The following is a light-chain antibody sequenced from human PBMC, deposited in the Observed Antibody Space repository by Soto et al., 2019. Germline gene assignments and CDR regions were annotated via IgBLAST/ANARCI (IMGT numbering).Light chain of an antibody. CDR3: QQYNTSST. Sequence: DIQMTQSPSTLSASVGDRVTITCRASQSISSWLAWYQQKPGKAPKLLIYKASSLESGVPSRFSGCGSGTELTLSSRSLHADASSTYYRQQYNTSSTFGQGTKLEIK. CDR2: KAS. J-gene: IGKJ2*01. CDR1: QSISSW. V-gene: IGKV1-5*03.